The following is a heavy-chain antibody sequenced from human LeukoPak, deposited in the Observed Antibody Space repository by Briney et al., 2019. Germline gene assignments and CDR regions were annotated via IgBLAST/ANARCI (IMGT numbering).Heavy chain of an antibody. V-gene: IGHV4-59*11. D-gene: IGHD6-19*01. CDR2: IFHSGST. Sequence: SETLSLTCTVSGASISSHYWSWIRQPPGKGLEWMGYIFHSGSTNSNPSLKSRVTISLGTSKNQFSLKLSSVTAADTAVYYCASYTSGWYEPFDYWGQGILVTVSS. CDR3: ASYTSGWYEPFDY. J-gene: IGHJ4*02. CDR1: GASISSHY.